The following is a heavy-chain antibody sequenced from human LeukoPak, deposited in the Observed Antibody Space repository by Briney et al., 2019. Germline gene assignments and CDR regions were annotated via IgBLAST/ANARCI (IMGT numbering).Heavy chain of an antibody. Sequence: PGGSLRLSCEASRFTFSNYWMHWVRQAPGKGLMWVSQISTDGSQTFYADSVKGRFTISRDNAKNTLFLQTDSLRPEDTAVYYCVRSLRSADFWGQGTLVTVSS. CDR3: VRSLRSADF. CDR2: ISTDGSQT. J-gene: IGHJ4*02. V-gene: IGHV3-74*01. CDR1: RFTFSNYW.